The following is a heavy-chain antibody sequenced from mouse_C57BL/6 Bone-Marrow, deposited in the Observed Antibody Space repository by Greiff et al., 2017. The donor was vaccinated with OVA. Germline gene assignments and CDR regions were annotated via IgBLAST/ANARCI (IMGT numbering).Heavy chain of an antibody. J-gene: IGHJ3*01. D-gene: IGHD4-1*01. CDR1: GYTFTSYW. CDR2: IYPSDSET. CDR3: ARELGRGGGFAY. Sequence: VQLQQPGAELVRPGSSVKLSCKASGYTFTSYWMDWVKQRPGQGLEWIGNIYPSDSETHYNQKFKDKATLTVDKSSSTAYMQLSSLTSEDSAVYYCARELGRGGGFAYWGQGTLVTVSA. V-gene: IGHV1-61*01.